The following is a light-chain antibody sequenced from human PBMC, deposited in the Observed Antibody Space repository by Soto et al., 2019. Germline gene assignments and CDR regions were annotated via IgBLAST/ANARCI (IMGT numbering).Light chain of an antibody. V-gene: IGKV1-5*03. Sequence: DIQMTQSPSTLSAFVGDRVTITCRASQSISNWLAWYQQKPGKAPKLLIYKASTLESGVPSRFSGSGSGTEFTLTISRLQPDDLATYYCQQYNSYPITFGQGTRLEIK. CDR3: QQYNSYPIT. J-gene: IGKJ5*01. CDR2: KAS. CDR1: QSISNW.